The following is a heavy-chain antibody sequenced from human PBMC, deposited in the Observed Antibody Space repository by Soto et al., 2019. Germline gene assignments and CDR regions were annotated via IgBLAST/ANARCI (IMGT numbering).Heavy chain of an antibody. Sequence: GGSLRLSCAASGFPFSDYHMSWIRQAPGKGLEWVSYISDSGRTVYHADSVKGRFTISRDNAKNSLFLEMNNLRAEDTALYYCARDHITMAYHGMDVWGQGTTVTVSS. V-gene: IGHV3-11*01. D-gene: IGHD3-10*01. CDR3: ARDHITMAYHGMDV. J-gene: IGHJ6*02. CDR2: ISDSGRTV. CDR1: GFPFSDYH.